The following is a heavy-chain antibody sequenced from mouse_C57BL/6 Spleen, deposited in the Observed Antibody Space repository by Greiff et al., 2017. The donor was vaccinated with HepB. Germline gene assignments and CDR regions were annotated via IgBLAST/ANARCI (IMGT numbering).Heavy chain of an antibody. D-gene: IGHD1-1*01. CDR1: GYTFTSYW. CDR3: ARRYYGSNYEGYAMDY. Sequence: VQLQQPGAELVMPGASVKLSCKASGYTFTSYWMHWVKQRPGQGLEWIGEIDPSDSYTNYNQKFKGKSTLTVDKSSSPAYMQLSSLTSEDSAVYDCARRYYGSNYEGYAMDYWGQGTSVTVSS. CDR2: IDPSDSYT. J-gene: IGHJ4*01. V-gene: IGHV1-69*01.